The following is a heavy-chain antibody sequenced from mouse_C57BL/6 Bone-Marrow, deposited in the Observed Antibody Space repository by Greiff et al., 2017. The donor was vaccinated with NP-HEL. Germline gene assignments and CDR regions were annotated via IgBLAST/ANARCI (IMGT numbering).Heavy chain of an antibody. Sequence: QVQLQQSGPGLVQPSQSLSITCTVSGFSLTSYGVHWVRQYPGKGLEWLGVIWSGGSTDYNAAFISRLSISKDNSKSQVFFKMNSLQADDTAIYYCAGYYYGSRYYAMDYWGQGTSVTVSS. CDR2: IWSGGST. J-gene: IGHJ4*01. CDR1: GFSLTSYG. V-gene: IGHV2-2*01. D-gene: IGHD1-1*01. CDR3: AGYYYGSRYYAMDY.